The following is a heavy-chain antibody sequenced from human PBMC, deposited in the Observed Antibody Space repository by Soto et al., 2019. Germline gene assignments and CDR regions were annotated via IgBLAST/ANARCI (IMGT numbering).Heavy chain of an antibody. CDR1: GYTFTSYG. CDR3: ASFSRYSSTVYYYMDV. Sequence: ASVKVSCKASGYTFTSYGISWVRQAPGQGLEWMGWISAYNGNTNYAQKLQGRVTMTTDTSTSTAYMELRSLRSDDTAVYYCASFSRYSSTVYYYMDVWGKGTKVTVSS. V-gene: IGHV1-18*01. J-gene: IGHJ6*03. D-gene: IGHD6-19*01. CDR2: ISAYNGNT.